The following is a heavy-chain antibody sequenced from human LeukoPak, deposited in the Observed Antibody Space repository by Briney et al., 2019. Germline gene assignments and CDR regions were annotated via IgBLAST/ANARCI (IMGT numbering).Heavy chain of an antibody. J-gene: IGHJ4*02. CDR2: ISSSSSTI. Sequence: PGGSLRLSCAPSGFTFSSYSMNWVRQAPGKGLEWVSYISSSSSTIYYADSVKSRFTISRDNAKNSLYLQMNSLRAEDTAVYYCARYYYDSSGPSGRGQGTLVTVSS. D-gene: IGHD3-22*01. V-gene: IGHV3-48*04. CDR1: GFTFSSYS. CDR3: ARYYYDSSGPSG.